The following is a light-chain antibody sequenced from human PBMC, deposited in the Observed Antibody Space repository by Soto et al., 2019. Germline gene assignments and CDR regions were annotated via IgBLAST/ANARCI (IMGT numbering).Light chain of an antibody. CDR2: DAS. CDR1: RSISGS. V-gene: IGKV3-15*01. CDR3: LQYNDWPLT. J-gene: IGKJ4*01. Sequence: IVMTQSPATLSVSPGERATLSCRASRSISGSFAWYQQRPGQAPRLLIYDASTRATGVPARFSGSGSGTEFTLTISSLQSEDFAVYYCLQYNDWPLTFGGGTKVDIK.